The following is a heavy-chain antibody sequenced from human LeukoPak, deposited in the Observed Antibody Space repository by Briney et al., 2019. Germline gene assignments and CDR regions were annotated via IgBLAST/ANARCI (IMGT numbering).Heavy chain of an antibody. CDR3: ARVTRAKTAWLELDY. D-gene: IGHD7-27*01. V-gene: IGHV3-30*02. CDR2: IRYDGSNK. Sequence: PGGSLRLSCAASGFTFSSYAMSWVRQPPGKGLEWVSFIRYDGSNKYYADSVKGRFTISRDNSKNTLYLQMNSLRAEDTAVYYCARVTRAKTAWLELDYWGQGTLVTVSS. J-gene: IGHJ4*02. CDR1: GFTFSSYA.